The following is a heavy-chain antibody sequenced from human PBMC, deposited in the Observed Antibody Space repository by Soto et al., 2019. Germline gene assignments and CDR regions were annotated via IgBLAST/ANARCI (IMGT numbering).Heavy chain of an antibody. D-gene: IGHD3-16*02. CDR2: IYYSGST. Sequence: SETLSLTCTVSGGSISSSSYYWGWIRQPPGKGLEWIGYIYYSGSTNYSPSLKSRVSISVDTSKNQFSLKLSSVTAADTALYYCARRYDYIWGRYRPDAFDIWGHGTMVTVSS. CDR3: ARRYDYIWGRYRPDAFDI. V-gene: IGHV4-61*05. CDR1: GGSISSSSYY. J-gene: IGHJ3*02.